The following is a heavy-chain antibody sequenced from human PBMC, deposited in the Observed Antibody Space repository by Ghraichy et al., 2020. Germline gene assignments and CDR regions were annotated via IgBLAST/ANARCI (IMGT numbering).Heavy chain of an antibody. Sequence: ASVKVSCKASGYTFTSYAMHWVRQAPGQRLEWMGWINAGNGNTKYSQKFQGRVTITRDTSASTAYMELSSLRSEDTDVYYCARCNPPTGSGSYYNSNWFDPWGQGTLVTVSS. CDR2: INAGNGNT. CDR1: GYTFTSYA. V-gene: IGHV1-3*01. J-gene: IGHJ5*02. D-gene: IGHD3-10*01. CDR3: ARCNPPTGSGSYYNSNWFDP.